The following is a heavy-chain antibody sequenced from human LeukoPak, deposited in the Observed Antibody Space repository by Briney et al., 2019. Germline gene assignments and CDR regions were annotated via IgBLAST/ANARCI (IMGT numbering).Heavy chain of an antibody. CDR3: ATGVVLRFLEWLFSD. CDR1: GYTLTELS. Sequence: GASVKVSCKVSGYTLTELSMHWVRQAPGKGLERMGGFDPEDGETIYAQKFQGRVTMTEDTSTDTAYMELSSLRSEDTAVYYCATGVVLRFLEWLFSDWGQGTLVTVSS. D-gene: IGHD3-3*01. CDR2: FDPEDGET. J-gene: IGHJ4*02. V-gene: IGHV1-24*01.